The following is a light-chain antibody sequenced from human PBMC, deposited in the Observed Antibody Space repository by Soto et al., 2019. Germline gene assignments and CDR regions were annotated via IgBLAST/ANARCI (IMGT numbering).Light chain of an antibody. J-gene: IGKJ2*01. V-gene: IGKV3D-20*01. CDR2: DAV. Sequence: EIVLTQSPATLSLSPGERATLSCGASQSITSSHLAWSQQNPGLTTRLRIYDAVTRVTSIPDRFSGRASGTDFTLTISRLEPEDFAVYYCQQYATSPDTFGQGTQL. CDR3: QQYATSPDT. CDR1: QSITSSH.